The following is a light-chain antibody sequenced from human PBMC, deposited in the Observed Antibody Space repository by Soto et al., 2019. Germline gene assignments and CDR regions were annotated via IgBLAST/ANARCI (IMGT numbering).Light chain of an antibody. CDR1: QSLLHSNGYNY. CDR2: LGS. Sequence: DIVMTQSPLSLPVTPGEPASISCRSSQSLLHSNGYNYLDWYLQKPGQSPQLLIYLGSNRASGVPDRVSGSQSGTDLTLKISRVEAEHVELYYCLQSLQTLFTFSPATKWHI. J-gene: IGKJ3*01. CDR3: LQSLQTLFT. V-gene: IGKV2-28*01.